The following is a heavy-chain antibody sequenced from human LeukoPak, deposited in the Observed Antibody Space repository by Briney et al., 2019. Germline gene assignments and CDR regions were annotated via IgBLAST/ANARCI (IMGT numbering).Heavy chain of an antibody. V-gene: IGHV3-30*03. Sequence: PGGSLRLSCAASGFTFSSYGMHWVRQAPGKGLEWVAVISYDGSNKYYADSVKGRFTISRDNSKNTLYLQMNSLRAEDTAVYYCARLNSWELYAFDIWGQGTMVTVSS. CDR3: ARLNSWELYAFDI. CDR2: ISYDGSNK. D-gene: IGHD1-26*01. CDR1: GFTFSSYG. J-gene: IGHJ3*02.